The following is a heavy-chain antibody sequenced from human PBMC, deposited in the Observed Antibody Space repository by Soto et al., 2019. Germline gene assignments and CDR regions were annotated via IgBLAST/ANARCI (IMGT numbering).Heavy chain of an antibody. CDR3: ARQIYDSDTGPNCQYYFDS. CDR2: IDPSDSQT. CDR1: GYSFAGYW. Sequence: GESLKISCKGSGYSFAGYWITLGRQKPGKGLEWMGRIDPSDSQTYYSPSFRGHVTISVTKSITTVFLQWSSLRASDTAMYYCARQIYDSDTGPNCQYYFDSWGQGTPVTVSS. D-gene: IGHD3-22*01. J-gene: IGHJ4*02. V-gene: IGHV5-10-1*01.